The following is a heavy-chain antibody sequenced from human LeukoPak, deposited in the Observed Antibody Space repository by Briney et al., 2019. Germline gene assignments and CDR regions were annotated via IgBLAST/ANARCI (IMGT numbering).Heavy chain of an antibody. CDR1: GGSISSGTSY. CDR2: SFYSGST. V-gene: IGHV4-39*01. D-gene: IGHD3-22*01. Sequence: PSETLSLTCTVSGGSISSGTSYWVWIRQSPGKGLEWIGSSFYSGSTFYHSSLKSRVTISVDTSKNQFSLKLTSVTAADTAVYYCASQFHYDGSVEHFQHWGQGTLVTVSS. CDR3: ASQFHYDGSVEHFQH. J-gene: IGHJ1*01.